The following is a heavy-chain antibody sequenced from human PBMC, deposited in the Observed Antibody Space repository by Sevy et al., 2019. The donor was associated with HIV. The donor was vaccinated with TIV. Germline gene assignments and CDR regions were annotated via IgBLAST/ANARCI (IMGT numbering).Heavy chain of an antibody. V-gene: IGHV4-39*01. CDR2: ISYGGST. CDR1: GGSITDKKYY. CDR3: ARRVAAAGKGNEYFKH. J-gene: IGHJ1*01. Sequence: SETLSLTCTVSGGSITDKKYYWAWLRPPPGQGLEWIGSISYGGSTYSNPASQSGFTLSVDKCKNQFYLKLSSVTAADTAKYYCARRVAAAGKGNEYFKHWGRGTLVTVSS. D-gene: IGHD6-13*01.